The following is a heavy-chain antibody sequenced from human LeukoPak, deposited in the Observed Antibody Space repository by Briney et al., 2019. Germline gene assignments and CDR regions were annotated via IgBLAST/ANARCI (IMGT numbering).Heavy chain of an antibody. V-gene: IGHV1-46*01. J-gene: IGHJ4*02. D-gene: IGHD6-13*01. CDR3: ARPFDSYSSTTPFDY. CDR2: INPSGGST. Sequence: EASVKVSCKASGYTFTSYYMHWVRQAPGQGLEWTGIINPSGGSTSYAQKFQGRVTMTRDTSTSTVYMELSSLRSEDTAVYYCARPFDSYSSTTPFDYWGQGTLVTVSS. CDR1: GYTFTSYY.